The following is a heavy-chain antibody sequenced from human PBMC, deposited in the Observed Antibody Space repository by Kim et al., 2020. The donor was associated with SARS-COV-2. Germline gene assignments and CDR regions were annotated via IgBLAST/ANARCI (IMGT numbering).Heavy chain of an antibody. J-gene: IGHJ5*02. CDR3: AKDGSGGWYMGWIDT. D-gene: IGHD6-19*01. CDR1: GFTFTNYG. CDR2: VWYDGSNK. Sequence: GGSLRLSCAASGFTFTNYGMHWVRQAPGKGLEWVAVVWYDGSNKYYADSVRGRFTISRDNSKNMVYLQMNSLRAEDTALYYCAKDGSGGWYMGWIDTWGQGTLVTVSS. V-gene: IGHV3-33*06.